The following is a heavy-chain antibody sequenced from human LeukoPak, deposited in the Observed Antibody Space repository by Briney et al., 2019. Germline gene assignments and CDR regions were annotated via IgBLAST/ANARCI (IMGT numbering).Heavy chain of an antibody. CDR1: GFTFSSYW. Sequence: PGGSLRLSCAASGFTFSSYWMSWVRQAPGKGLEWVANIKQDGSEKYYVDSVKGRFTISRANAKNSLYLQMNSLRAEDTAVYYCARALQYYDFWSGYQTGYYGMDVWGEGTTVTVSS. D-gene: IGHD3-3*01. V-gene: IGHV3-7*01. CDR2: IKQDGSEK. J-gene: IGHJ6*04. CDR3: ARALQYYDFWSGYQTGYYGMDV.